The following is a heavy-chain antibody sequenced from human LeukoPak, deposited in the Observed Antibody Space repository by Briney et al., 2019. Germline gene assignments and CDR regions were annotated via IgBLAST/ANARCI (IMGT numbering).Heavy chain of an antibody. CDR3: AKVMSTTVSYWYGMDA. J-gene: IGHJ6*02. D-gene: IGHD5/OR15-5a*01. CDR2: ISGSGGTT. V-gene: IGHV3-23*01. CDR1: GFTFSTYP. Sequence: QAGGSLSLSCAASGFTFSTYPMIWVRQAPGKGLDSFASISGSGGTTYYTDSVKGRFTISRDNFKNTVYLQMNSLRAEDTAVYYCAKVMSTTVSYWYGMDAWGQGTTVTVSS.